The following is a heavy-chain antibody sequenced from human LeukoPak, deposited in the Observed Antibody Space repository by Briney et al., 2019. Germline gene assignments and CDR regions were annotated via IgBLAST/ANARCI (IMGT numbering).Heavy chain of an antibody. J-gene: IGHJ4*02. D-gene: IGHD3-3*01. CDR3: ARVERFLEWLLPDY. V-gene: IGHV1-8*01. CDR1: GYTFTSYD. CDR2: MNPNSGNT. Sequence: GASVKVSCKASGYTFTSYDINWVRQATGQGLEWMGWMNPNSGNTGYAQKFQGRVTMTRNTSISTAYMELSSLRSEDTAVYYCARVERFLEWLLPDYWGQGTLVTVSS.